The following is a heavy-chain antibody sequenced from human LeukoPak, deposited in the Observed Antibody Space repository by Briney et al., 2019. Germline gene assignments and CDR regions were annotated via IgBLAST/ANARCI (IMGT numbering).Heavy chain of an antibody. J-gene: IGHJ3*02. CDR3: AREYDTIVRGVGDAFDI. V-gene: IGHV3-30-3*01. CDR1: GFPFSSYA. Sequence: GSLLLSCAASGFPFSSYAMDWARPAPGKGLEWVAVISYDGSNKYYADSVKGRFTISRDNSKNTLYLQMNSLRAEDTAVYYCAREYDTIVRGVGDAFDIWGQGTMVTVSS. D-gene: IGHD3-10*01. CDR2: ISYDGSNK.